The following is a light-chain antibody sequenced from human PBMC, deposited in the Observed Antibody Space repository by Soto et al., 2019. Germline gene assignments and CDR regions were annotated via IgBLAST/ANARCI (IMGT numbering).Light chain of an antibody. Sequence: QSWLTQPPSVSAAPGQKVTISCSGSSSNIGNNYVSWYQQLPGTAPKLLIYDNNKRPSGIPDRFSGSKSGTSATLGITGLQTRDEADYYCGTWDSSLSAGYVFGTGTKVTV. J-gene: IGLJ1*01. CDR1: SSNIGNNY. CDR3: GTWDSSLSAGYV. V-gene: IGLV1-51*01. CDR2: DNN.